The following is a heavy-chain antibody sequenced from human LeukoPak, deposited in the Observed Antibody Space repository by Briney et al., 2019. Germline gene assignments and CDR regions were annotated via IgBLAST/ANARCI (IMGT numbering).Heavy chain of an antibody. CDR3: ARDQPRSGYSGYDALD. CDR1: GYTFTSYY. J-gene: IGHJ4*02. D-gene: IGHD5-12*01. Sequence: ASVKVSCKASGYTFTSYYMHWVRQAPGQGLEWMGIINPSGGSTSYAQKFQGRVTMTRDTSTSTVYMELSSLGSEDTAVYYCARDQPRSGYSGYDALDWGQGTLVTVSS. CDR2: INPSGGST. V-gene: IGHV1-46*01.